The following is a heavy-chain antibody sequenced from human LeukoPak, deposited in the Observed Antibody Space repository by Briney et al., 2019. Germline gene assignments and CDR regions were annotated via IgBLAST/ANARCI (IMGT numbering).Heavy chain of an antibody. Sequence: SETLSLTCTVSGGSISSYYWSWIRQPPGKGLEWIGYIYYSGSTNYNPSLKSRVTTSVDTSKNQFSLKLSSVTAADTAVYYCARDLGSGDDYHYYGMDVWGQGTTVTVSS. CDR1: GGSISSYY. CDR3: ARDLGSGDDYHYYGMDV. V-gene: IGHV4-59*01. J-gene: IGHJ6*02. CDR2: IYYSGST. D-gene: IGHD1-26*01.